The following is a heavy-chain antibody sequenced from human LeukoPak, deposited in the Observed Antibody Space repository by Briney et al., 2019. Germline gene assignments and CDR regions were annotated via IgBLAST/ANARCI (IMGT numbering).Heavy chain of an antibody. CDR3: ARGSSYFDY. CDR2: IYSGGNT. CDR1: GFTVSSNF. D-gene: IGHD3-10*01. J-gene: IGHJ4*02. Sequence: GGSLRLSCAASGFTVSSNFMTWVRQAPGKGLEWVSVIYSGGNTYYTDSVKGRFTISRDNSKNTLYLQMNSLRAEDTAVYYCARGSSYFDYWGQGTLVTVSS. V-gene: IGHV3-53*01.